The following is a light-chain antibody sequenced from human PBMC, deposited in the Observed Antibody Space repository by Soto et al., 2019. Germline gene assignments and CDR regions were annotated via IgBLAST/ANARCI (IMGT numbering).Light chain of an antibody. CDR3: CSYAGNNIFV. Sequence: QSVLTQPASVSGSPGQSITISCTGTSSDVGGYNYVSWYQQHPGKAPKLMIYEGTKRPSGVSDRFSGSKSGNTASMTISGLQAEDEANYYCCSYAGNNIFVFGTGTKLTVL. V-gene: IGLV2-23*01. CDR1: SSDVGGYNY. J-gene: IGLJ1*01. CDR2: EGT.